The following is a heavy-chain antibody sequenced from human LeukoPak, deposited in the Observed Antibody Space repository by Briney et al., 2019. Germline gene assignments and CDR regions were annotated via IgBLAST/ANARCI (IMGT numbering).Heavy chain of an antibody. V-gene: IGHV1-8*01. D-gene: IGHD3-9*01. J-gene: IGHJ4*02. CDR1: GYSFTSYD. Sequence: ASVKVSCKASGYSFTSYDINWVRQATGQGPEWMGYMNPNTGDTGVTQKFQGRVTMTRDPSINTAYMELTSLRSEDTAVYFCTRGGEILTHYKHIDYWGQGTLVTVSS. CDR3: TRGGEILTHYKHIDY. CDR2: MNPNTGDT.